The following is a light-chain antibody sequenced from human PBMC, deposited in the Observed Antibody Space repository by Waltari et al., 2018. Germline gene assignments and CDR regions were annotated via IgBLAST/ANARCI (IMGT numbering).Light chain of an antibody. J-gene: IGLJ3*02. CDR2: SHN. CDR1: SSNLGSHT. CDR3: AAWYDNLAWV. V-gene: IGLV1-44*01. Sequence: TISCSGSSSNLGSHTINWYQQLPGTAPKLLIYSHNQRPSGVPDRFSGSKSGTSASLTISGLQSQDEGDYYCAAWYDNLAWVFGGGTRLTVL.